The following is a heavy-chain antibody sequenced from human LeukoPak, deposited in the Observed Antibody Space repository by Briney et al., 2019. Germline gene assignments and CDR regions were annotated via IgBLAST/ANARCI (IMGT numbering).Heavy chain of an antibody. CDR1: GFTFSSYG. V-gene: IGHV3-30*02. CDR2: IRYDGSNK. CDR3: AKKWSGDYDSSGVNDAFDI. D-gene: IGHD3-22*01. Sequence: GGSLRLSCAAPGFTFSSYGMYWVRQAPGKGLEWVAFIRYDGSNKYYADSVKGRFTVSRDNSKNTLYLQMKSLRPEDTAVYYCAKKWSGDYDSSGVNDAFDIWGQGTMVTVSS. J-gene: IGHJ3*02.